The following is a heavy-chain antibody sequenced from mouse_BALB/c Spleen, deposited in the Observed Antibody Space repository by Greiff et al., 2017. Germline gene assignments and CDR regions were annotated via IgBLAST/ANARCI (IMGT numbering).Heavy chain of an antibody. V-gene: IGHV5-6-4*01. CDR3: TRDRAKDY. CDR1: GFTFSSYS. D-gene: IGHD3-3*01. CDR2: ISSGGSYT. J-gene: IGHJ2*01. Sequence: EVQVVESGGGLVKPGGSLKLSCAASGFTFSSYSMSWVRQTPEKRLEWVATISSGGSYTYYPDSVKGRFTISRDNAKNTLYLQMSSLKSEDTAMCYCTRDRAKDYWGQGTTLTVSS.